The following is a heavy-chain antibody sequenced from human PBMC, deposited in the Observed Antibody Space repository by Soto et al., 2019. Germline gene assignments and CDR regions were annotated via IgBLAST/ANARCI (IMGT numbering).Heavy chain of an antibody. D-gene: IGHD1-20*01. V-gene: IGHV6-1*01. CDR3: ARETRIADSWNEDYYYGMDV. Sequence: SQTLSLTCAISGDSVSSNSAAWNWIRQSPSRGLEWLGRTYYRSKWYNDYAVSVKSRITINPDTSKNQFSLQLNSVTPEDTAVYYCARETRIADSWNEDYYYGMDVWGQGTTVTVSS. CDR2: TYYRSKWYN. CDR1: GDSVSSNSAA. J-gene: IGHJ6*02.